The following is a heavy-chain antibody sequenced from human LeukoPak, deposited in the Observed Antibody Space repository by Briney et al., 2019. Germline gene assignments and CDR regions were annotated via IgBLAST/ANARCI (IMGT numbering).Heavy chain of an antibody. CDR3: ARLVEGLVYVDY. CDR1: GGSISSYY. CDR2: INHSGST. V-gene: IGHV4-34*01. D-gene: IGHD1-20*01. J-gene: IGHJ4*02. Sequence: SETLSLTCTVSGGSISSYYWSWIRQPPGKGLEWIGEINHSGSTNYNPSLKSRVTISVDTSKNQFSLKLSSVTAADTAVYYCARLVEGLVYVDYWGQGTLVTVSS.